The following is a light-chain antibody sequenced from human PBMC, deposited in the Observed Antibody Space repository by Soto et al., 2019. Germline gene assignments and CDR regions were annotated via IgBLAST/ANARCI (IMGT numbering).Light chain of an antibody. CDR1: SSNIGNNY. Sequence: QSVLTQPPSVSAAPGQTVTIACSGSSSNIGNNYVSWYQQLPGTAPKLLMYENDKRPSGIPDRFSGSKSGTSATLGITGLQTGDEADYYCGTWDNSLSVVVFGGGTKRTVL. CDR3: GTWDNSLSVVV. CDR2: END. J-gene: IGLJ2*01. V-gene: IGLV1-51*02.